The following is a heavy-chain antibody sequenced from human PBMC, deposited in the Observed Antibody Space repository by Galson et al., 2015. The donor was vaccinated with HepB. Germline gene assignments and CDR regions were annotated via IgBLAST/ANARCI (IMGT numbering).Heavy chain of an antibody. CDR3: ARDGGVTVIPAWFDP. Sequence: TLSLTCTVSGGSINIPTNSWSWIRQSAGKGLEWIGRIYTGGSTNYNPSLKSRVSMSVDTSKNQFSLKLTCVTAADTAMYYCARDGGVTVIPAWFDPWGQGTLVTVSS. V-gene: IGHV4-61*02. CDR2: IYTGGST. J-gene: IGHJ5*02. CDR1: GGSINIPTNS. D-gene: IGHD4-11*01.